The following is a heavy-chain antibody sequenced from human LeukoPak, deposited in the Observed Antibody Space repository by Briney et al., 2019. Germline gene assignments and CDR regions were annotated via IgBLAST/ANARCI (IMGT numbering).Heavy chain of an antibody. J-gene: IGHJ3*02. CDR1: GLTFSSYS. D-gene: IGHD6-13*01. CDR2: ISSSSTI. V-gene: IGHV3-48*01. Sequence: GGSLRLSCAASGLTFSSYSMNWVRQAPGKGLEWVSYISSSSTIYYADSVKGRFTISRDNAKNSLYLQMNSLRAEDTAVYYCARDRDGKYSSSWYSRDAFDIWGQGTMVTVSS. CDR3: ARDRDGKYSSSWYSRDAFDI.